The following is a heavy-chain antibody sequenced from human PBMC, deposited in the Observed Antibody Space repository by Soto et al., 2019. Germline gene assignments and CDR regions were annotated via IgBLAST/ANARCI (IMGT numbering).Heavy chain of an antibody. V-gene: IGHV3-9*01. CDR2: ISWNSGSI. J-gene: IGHJ4*02. D-gene: IGHD1-26*01. CDR1: GFTFDDYA. CDR3: AKDNVGLADY. Sequence: EVQLVESGGGLVQPGRSLRLSCAASGFTFDDYAMHWVRQAPGKGLEWVSGISWNSGSIGYADSVKGRFTISRDNAKNSLYLQMNSLRAEDTALYYCAKDNVGLADYWGQGTLVTVSS.